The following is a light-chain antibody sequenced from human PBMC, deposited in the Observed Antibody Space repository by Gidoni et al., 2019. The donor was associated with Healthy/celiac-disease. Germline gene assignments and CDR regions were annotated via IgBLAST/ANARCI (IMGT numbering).Light chain of an antibody. J-gene: IGLJ3*02. CDR2: QDS. CDR3: QAWDSSTRV. Sequence: SDELTQPPSGSGSPGQTASITCSGDKLGDKYACWYQQKPGQSPVLVIYQDSKRPSGIPERFSGSNSGNTATLTISGTQAMDKADYYCQAWDSSTRVFGGGTKLTVL. CDR1: KLGDKY. V-gene: IGLV3-1*01.